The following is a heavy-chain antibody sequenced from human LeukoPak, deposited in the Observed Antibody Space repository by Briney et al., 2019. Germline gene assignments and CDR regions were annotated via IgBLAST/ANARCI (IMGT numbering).Heavy chain of an antibody. CDR1: GFTFSSYA. V-gene: IGHV3-23*01. CDR2: ISGSGGST. CDR3: AKEEYSSSSVTHDY. Sequence: SGGSLRLSCAASGFTFSSYAMSWVRQAPGKGLEWVSAISGSGGSTYYADSVKGRFTISRDNSKNTLYLQMNSLRAEDTAVYYCAKEEYSSSSVTHDYWGQGTLVTVSS. J-gene: IGHJ4*02. D-gene: IGHD6-6*01.